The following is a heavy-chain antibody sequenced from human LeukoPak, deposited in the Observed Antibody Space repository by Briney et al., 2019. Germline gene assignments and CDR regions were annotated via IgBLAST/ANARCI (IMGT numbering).Heavy chain of an antibody. Sequence: GGSLRLSCTASGFSLSGYWISWGRHAPGRRLEWVANIGKDGSWVHNAESLKGRLTIARDNAKNALSLQMNSLRADETAIYYCARDLDCYTTDYLGQGTMVTVSS. D-gene: IGHD3/OR15-3a*01. CDR2: IGKDGSWV. CDR1: GFSLSGYW. CDR3: ARDLDCYTTDY. V-gene: IGHV3-7*01. J-gene: IGHJ4*02.